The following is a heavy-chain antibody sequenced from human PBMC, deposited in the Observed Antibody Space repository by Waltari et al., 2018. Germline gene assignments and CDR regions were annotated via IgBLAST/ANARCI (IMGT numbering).Heavy chain of an antibody. CDR3: ARAYGDYVFDY. CDR1: GGSISSYY. D-gene: IGHD4-17*01. Sequence: QVQLQESGSGLVKPSETLSLTCTVPGGSISSYYWSWIRQPPGKGLEWIGYIYYSGSTNYNPALMSRVTISVDTSKTQFSLKLSSVTAADTAVYYWARAYGDYVFDYWGQGTLVTVSS. CDR2: IYYSGST. J-gene: IGHJ4*02. V-gene: IGHV4-59*01.